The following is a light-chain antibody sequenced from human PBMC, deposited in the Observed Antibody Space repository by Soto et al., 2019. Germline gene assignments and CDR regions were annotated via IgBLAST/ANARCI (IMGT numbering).Light chain of an antibody. CDR2: GAT. CDR1: QSITGN. J-gene: IGKJ3*01. CDR3: QQFGDSLT. Sequence: EIVLTQSPATLSVSPVERATLXGRASQSITGNLTWYQQKPGQAPRLLIYGATSRASGIPDRFSGSGSGTDFTLTISRLEPEDFAVYYCQQFGDSLTFGPGTKVDIK. V-gene: IGKV3-20*01.